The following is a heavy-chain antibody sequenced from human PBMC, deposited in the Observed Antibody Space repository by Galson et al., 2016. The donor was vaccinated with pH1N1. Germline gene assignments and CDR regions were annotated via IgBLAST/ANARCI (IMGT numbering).Heavy chain of an antibody. Sequence: SLRLSCAASGFSFSNYLMSWVRQAPGKGLEWVANIKQDGSEKYYVDSVKGRFTISRDNAKNSLYLQMSSLRAEDTAMYYCARDHDFGDSDPSHYYYGMDVWGQGTTVTVSS. CDR2: IKQDGSEK. CDR1: GFSFSNYL. J-gene: IGHJ6*02. CDR3: ARDHDFGDSDPSHYYYGMDV. V-gene: IGHV3-7*01. D-gene: IGHD4-17*01.